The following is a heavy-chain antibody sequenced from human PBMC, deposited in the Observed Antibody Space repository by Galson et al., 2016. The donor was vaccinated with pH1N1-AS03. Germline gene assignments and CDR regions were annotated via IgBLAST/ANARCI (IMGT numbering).Heavy chain of an antibody. J-gene: IGHJ3*02. Sequence: QSGAEVKKPGESLKISCKGSGYSFIHYWIVWVRQMPGTGLEWMGIINPGNSDTRYSPSIQGQVTISADKSISTAYLQWSSLKAPDTAIYYCGRHTFSYDTTDTNRPDAFDIWGQGTMVTVFS. D-gene: IGHD2/OR15-2a*01. CDR2: INPGNSDT. CDR1: GYSFIHYW. CDR3: GRHTFSYDTTDTNRPDAFDI. V-gene: IGHV5-51*01.